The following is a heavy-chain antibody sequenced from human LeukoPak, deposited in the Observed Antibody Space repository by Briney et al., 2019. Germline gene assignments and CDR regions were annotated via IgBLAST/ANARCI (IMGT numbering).Heavy chain of an antibody. CDR3: ARDRGYTQDY. Sequence: GGSLRLSCAASGFSFRTHSMNWVRQAPGKGLEWVSSITFSSSYIFYADSVKGRFTTFRDNAKNSLYLLMDSLSAEDTAVYYCARDRGYTQDYWGQGTLVTVSS. CDR2: ITFSSSYI. D-gene: IGHD5-12*01. J-gene: IGHJ4*02. CDR1: GFSFRTHS. V-gene: IGHV3-21*01.